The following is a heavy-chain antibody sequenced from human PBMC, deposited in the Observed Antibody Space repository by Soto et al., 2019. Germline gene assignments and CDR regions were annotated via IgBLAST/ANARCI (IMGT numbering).Heavy chain of an antibody. V-gene: IGHV1-18*01. Sequence: ASVKVSCKASGYTFTSYGISWVRQAPGQGLEWMGWISAYNGNTNYAQKLQGRVTMTTDTSTSTAYMELRSLRSDDTAVYYCARDNSGYDSNWFDPWGQGTLVTVSS. D-gene: IGHD5-12*01. CDR3: ARDNSGYDSNWFDP. J-gene: IGHJ5*02. CDR2: ISAYNGNT. CDR1: GYTFTSYG.